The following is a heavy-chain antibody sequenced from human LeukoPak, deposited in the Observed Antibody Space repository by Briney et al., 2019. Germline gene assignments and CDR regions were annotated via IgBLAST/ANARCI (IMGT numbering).Heavy chain of an antibody. V-gene: IGHV4-39*01. Sequence: ASETLSLTCSVSGGSITSTSYYWGWIRQPPGKGLEWIGYIYYSGSTYYNPSLKSRVTISVDTSKNQFFLKLSSVTAADTAVYYCARHDTEYHFDSSGYSFDYWGQGALVTVSS. CDR2: IYYSGST. J-gene: IGHJ4*02. CDR3: ARHDTEYHFDSSGYSFDY. CDR1: GGSITSTSYY. D-gene: IGHD3-22*01.